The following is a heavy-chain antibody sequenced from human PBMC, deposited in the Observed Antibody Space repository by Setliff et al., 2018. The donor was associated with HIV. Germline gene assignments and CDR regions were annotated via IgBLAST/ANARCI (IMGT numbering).Heavy chain of an antibody. Sequence: GGSLRLSCVGAGVTSRNYWMHWVRQAPGKGLEWVAVIWYDGSKKEYGDSVKGRFTISRDNSKNMVYLEMNNLRGEDSAVYYCARDPAMSGWALADWGQGTQVTVSS. D-gene: IGHD6-19*01. V-gene: IGHV3-33*08. CDR2: IWYDGSKK. J-gene: IGHJ4*02. CDR1: GVTSRNYW. CDR3: ARDPAMSGWALAD.